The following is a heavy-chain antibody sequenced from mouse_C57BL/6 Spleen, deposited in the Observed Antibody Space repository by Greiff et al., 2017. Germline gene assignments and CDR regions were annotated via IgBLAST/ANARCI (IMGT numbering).Heavy chain of an antibody. J-gene: IGHJ3*01. CDR1: GYTFTDYN. V-gene: IGHV1-22*01. Sequence: VQLQQSGPELVKPGASVKMSCKASGYTFTDYNMHWVKQSHGKSLEWIGYINPNNGGTSYNQKFKGKATLTVNKSSSTAYMELRSLTSEDSAVYYCARSESYDGYLFAYWGQGTLVTVSA. D-gene: IGHD2-3*01. CDR3: ARSESYDGYLFAY. CDR2: INPNNGGT.